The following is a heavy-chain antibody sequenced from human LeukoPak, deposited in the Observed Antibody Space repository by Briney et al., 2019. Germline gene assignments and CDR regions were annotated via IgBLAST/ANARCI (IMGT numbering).Heavy chain of an antibody. CDR2: LYHSGTT. D-gene: IGHD3-10*01. Sequence: PSETLSLTCSVSGYSISSGYYWGWIRQPPGMPLEWIGSLYHSGTTYYNPSLKGRVTISVDTSKNQFSLKLSSVTAADTAVYYCARDRSEVTMVRGVIASYYYYYYMDVWGKGTTVTVSS. J-gene: IGHJ6*03. V-gene: IGHV4-38-2*02. CDR1: GYSISSGYY. CDR3: ARDRSEVTMVRGVIASYYYYYYMDV.